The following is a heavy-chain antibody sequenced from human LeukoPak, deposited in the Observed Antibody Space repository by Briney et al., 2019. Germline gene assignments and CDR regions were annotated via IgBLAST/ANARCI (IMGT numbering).Heavy chain of an antibody. CDR2: IYSGGST. J-gene: IGHJ4*02. CDR1: GFTVSRNY. D-gene: IGHD3-22*01. CDR3: ASTTPDYYDSSGYFDY. Sequence: PGGSLRLSCAASGFTVSRNYVSWVRQAPGKGLEWISVIYSGGSTYYADSVKGRFTISRDNSKNTLYLQMNSLRAEDTAVYYCASTTPDYYDSSGYFDYWGQGTLVTVSS. V-gene: IGHV3-53*01.